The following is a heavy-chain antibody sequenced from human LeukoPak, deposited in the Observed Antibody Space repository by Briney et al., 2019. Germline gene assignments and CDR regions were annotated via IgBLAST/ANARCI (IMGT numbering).Heavy chain of an antibody. J-gene: IGHJ6*03. Sequence: PGRSLRLSCAASGFTFSTYAIHWVRQAPGKGLEWVAVIWYDGSEQYYADSVKGRFIISRDNSKSTSDLQMNSLRAEDTAVYYCAREVGVYYYMDVWGKGTTVTVSS. CDR1: GFTFSTYA. CDR2: IWYDGSEQ. V-gene: IGHV3-33*01. CDR3: AREVGVYYYMDV.